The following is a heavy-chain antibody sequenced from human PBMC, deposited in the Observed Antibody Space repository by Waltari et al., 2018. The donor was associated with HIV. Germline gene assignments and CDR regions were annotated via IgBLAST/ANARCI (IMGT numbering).Heavy chain of an antibody. CDR3: ARGERDGWGHYFDY. CDR1: GDSSSSYY. J-gene: IGHJ4*02. D-gene: IGHD6-19*01. Sequence: QVHLQESGPGLVKPSETLSLTCSVSGDSSSSYYWGWIRQPPGKGLEWIGYIYDSGSMNYNASLKSRVTISGDRSKTQFALKLTSVTAADTAVYYCARGERDGWGHYFDYWGQGILVTVSS. CDR2: IYDSGSM. V-gene: IGHV4-59*01.